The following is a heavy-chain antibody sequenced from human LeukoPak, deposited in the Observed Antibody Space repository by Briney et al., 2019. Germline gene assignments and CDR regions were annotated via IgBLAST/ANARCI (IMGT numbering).Heavy chain of an antibody. CDR3: AFYQLPYYYYYYGMDV. CDR1: GFTFSSYE. Sequence: HPGGSLRLSCAASGFTFSSYEMNWVRQAPGKGLEWVSYTSSSGSTIYYADSVKGRFTISRDNAKNSLYLQMNSLRAEDTAVYYCAFYQLPYYYYYYGMDVWGQGTTVTVSS. D-gene: IGHD2-2*01. V-gene: IGHV3-48*03. J-gene: IGHJ6*02. CDR2: TSSSGSTI.